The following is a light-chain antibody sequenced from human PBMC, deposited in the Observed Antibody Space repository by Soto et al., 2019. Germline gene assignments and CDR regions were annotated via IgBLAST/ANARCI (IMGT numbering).Light chain of an antibody. CDR1: SSDIGGYKY. CDR2: EVT. CDR3: ASYAGTKLFV. J-gene: IGLJ1*01. Sequence: QSVLTQPASVSESPGQSITISCAGTSSDIGGYKYVSWYQQHPDKAPKLVIYEVTKRPSGVPDRFSGSKSGSTASLTVSGLQADDEAEYYCASYAGTKLFVFGSGTKLTVL. V-gene: IGLV2-8*01.